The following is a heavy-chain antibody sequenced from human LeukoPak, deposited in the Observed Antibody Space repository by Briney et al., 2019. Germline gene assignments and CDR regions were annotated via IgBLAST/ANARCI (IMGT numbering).Heavy chain of an antibody. CDR1: GDTFSSYT. D-gene: IGHD3-10*01. CDR2: IIPILGIA. V-gene: IGHV1-69*04. J-gene: IGHJ5*02. CDR3: ARDIEDGSGYFNWFDP. Sequence: ASVKVSCKASGDTFSSYTISWVRQAPGQGLEWMGRIIPILGIANYAQKFQGRVTITADKSTSTAYMELSSLRSEDTAVYYCARDIEDGSGYFNWFDPWGQGTLVTVSS.